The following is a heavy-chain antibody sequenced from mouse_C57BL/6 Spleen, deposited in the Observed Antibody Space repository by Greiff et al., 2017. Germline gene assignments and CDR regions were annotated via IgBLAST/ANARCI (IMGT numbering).Heavy chain of an antibody. CDR1: GYAFTNYL. J-gene: IGHJ2*01. V-gene: IGHV1-54*01. CDR2: INPGSGGT. CDR3: ARSATTAQGYFDY. Sequence: QVQLQQSGAELVRPGTSVKVSCKASGYAFTNYLIEWVKQRPGQGLEWIGVINPGSGGTNYNEKFKGKATLTADKSSSTAYMQLSSLTSEDSAVYFCARSATTAQGYFDYWGQGTTLTVSS. D-gene: IGHD1-2*01.